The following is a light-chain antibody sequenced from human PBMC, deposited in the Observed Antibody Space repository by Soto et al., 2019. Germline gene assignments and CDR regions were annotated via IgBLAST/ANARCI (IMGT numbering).Light chain of an antibody. V-gene: IGKV3-20*01. CDR3: QQYGSSMLT. Sequence: EIVMTQSPATLSVSPGERATLSCRASQSISSNLAWYQHKVGQAPRLLIYDAYNRATGIPARFSGSGSGTDFTLTISRLEPEDFAVYYCQQYGSSMLTFGGGTKVDIK. J-gene: IGKJ4*01. CDR1: QSISSN. CDR2: DAY.